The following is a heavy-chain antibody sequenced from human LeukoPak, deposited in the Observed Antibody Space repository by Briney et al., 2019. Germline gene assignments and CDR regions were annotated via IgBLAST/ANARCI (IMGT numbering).Heavy chain of an antibody. D-gene: IGHD1-26*01. J-gene: IGHJ4*02. CDR1: GFTVSSNY. V-gene: IGHV3-53*01. CDR3: AREGGSYNFDY. CDR2: IYSGGST. Sequence: QSGGSLRLSCAASGFTVSSNYMSWVRQAQGKGLEWVSVIYSGGSTYYAASVKGRFTISRDNSKNTLYLQMNSLRAEDTAVYYCAREGGSYNFDYWGQGTLVTVSS.